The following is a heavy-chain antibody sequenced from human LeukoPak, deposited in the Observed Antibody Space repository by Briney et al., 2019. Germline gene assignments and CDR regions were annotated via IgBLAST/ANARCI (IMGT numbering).Heavy chain of an antibody. CDR3: ARVIYDSSGYMDPLLGAFDI. CDR1: GYTFTSYD. CDR2: MNPNSGNT. D-gene: IGHD3-22*01. Sequence: GASVKVSCKASGYTFTSYDINWVRQATGQGLEWMGWMNPNSGNTGYAQKFQGRVTITRNTSISTAYMELSSLRSEDTAVYYCARVIYDSSGYMDPLLGAFDIWGQGTMVTVSS. V-gene: IGHV1-8*03. J-gene: IGHJ3*02.